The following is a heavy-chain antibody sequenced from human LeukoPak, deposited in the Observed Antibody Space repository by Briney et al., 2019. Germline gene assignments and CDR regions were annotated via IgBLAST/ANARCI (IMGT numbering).Heavy chain of an antibody. J-gene: IGHJ4*02. V-gene: IGHV3-21*01. Sequence: PGGSLRLSCAASGFTFSSYSMIWVRQAPGKGLEWVSSISSSSSYIFFADSVKGRFTISRDNAKHSLELQMNSLRAGDTAVYYCARDSITRIRGVPDYWGQGTLVTVSS. D-gene: IGHD3-10*01. CDR2: ISSSSSYI. CDR1: GFTFSSYS. CDR3: ARDSITRIRGVPDY.